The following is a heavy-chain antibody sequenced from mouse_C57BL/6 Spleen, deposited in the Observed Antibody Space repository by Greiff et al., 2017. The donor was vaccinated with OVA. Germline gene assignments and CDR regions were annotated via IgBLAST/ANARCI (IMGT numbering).Heavy chain of an antibody. D-gene: IGHD2-4*01. CDR1: GYTFTGYW. CDR3: ARGDDYDRAWFAY. Sequence: VQGVESGAELMKPGASVKLSCKAPGYTFTGYWIEWVKQRPGNGLEWIGEILPGSGSTNYNEQLKGKATFNADTSCNTAYMQLSSLTTEDSAIYTCARGDDYDRAWFAYWGQGTRVTVSA. CDR2: ILPGSGST. V-gene: IGHV1-9*01. J-gene: IGHJ3*01.